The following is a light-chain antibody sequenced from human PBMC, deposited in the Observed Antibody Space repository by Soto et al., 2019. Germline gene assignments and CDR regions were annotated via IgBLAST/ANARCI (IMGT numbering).Light chain of an antibody. CDR2: ENN. V-gene: IGLV1-51*02. CDR1: NSNIGNNF. Sequence: VLTQPPSVSAAPGQKVTISCSGSNSNIGNNFVSWYQQLPGTAPKLLIYENNKRPSGIPDRFSGSKSGTSATLGITGLQTGDEADYYCGTWDSSLSVYVFGTGTKVTVL. J-gene: IGLJ1*01. CDR3: GTWDSSLSVYV.